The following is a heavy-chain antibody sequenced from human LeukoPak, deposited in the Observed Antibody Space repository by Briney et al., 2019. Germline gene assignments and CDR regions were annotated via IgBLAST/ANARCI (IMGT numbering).Heavy chain of an antibody. CDR2: ISSNGGST. V-gene: IGHV3-64*04. Sequence: PGGSLRLSCSASGFTFSSYAMHWVRQAPGKGLEYVSAISSNGGSTYYADSVKGRFTISRDNSKNTLYLQMNSLRAEDTAVYYCAKGYGGNPFDYWGQGTLVSVSS. CDR3: AKGYGGNPFDY. CDR1: GFTFSSYA. J-gene: IGHJ4*02. D-gene: IGHD4-23*01.